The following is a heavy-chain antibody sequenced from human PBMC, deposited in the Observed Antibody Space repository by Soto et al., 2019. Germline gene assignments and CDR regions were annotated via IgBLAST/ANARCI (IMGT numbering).Heavy chain of an antibody. CDR3: AKGGAYYDSSGYLNDAFDI. D-gene: IGHD3-22*01. Sequence: PGGSLRLSCAASGFTFSSYAMSWVRQAPGKGLEWVSAISGSGGSTYYADSVKGRFTISRDNSKNTLYLQMNSLRAEDTAVYYCAKGGAYYDSSGYLNDAFDIWGQGTMVTVSS. CDR1: GFTFSSYA. J-gene: IGHJ3*02. V-gene: IGHV3-23*01. CDR2: ISGSGGST.